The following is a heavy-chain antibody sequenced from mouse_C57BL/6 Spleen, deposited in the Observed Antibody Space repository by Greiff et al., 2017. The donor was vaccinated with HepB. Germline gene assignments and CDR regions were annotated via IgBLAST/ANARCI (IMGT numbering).Heavy chain of an antibody. J-gene: IGHJ4*01. V-gene: IGHV5-4*01. CDR3: ARVRLRGAMDY. CDR1: GFTFSSYA. CDR2: ISDGGSYT. Sequence: EVQRVESGGGLVKPGGSLKLSCAASGFTFSSYAMSWVRQTPEKRLEWVATISDGGSYTYYPDNVKGRFTISRDNAKNNLYLQMSHLKSEDTAMYYCARVRLRGAMDYWGQGTSVTVSS. D-gene: IGHD2-4*01.